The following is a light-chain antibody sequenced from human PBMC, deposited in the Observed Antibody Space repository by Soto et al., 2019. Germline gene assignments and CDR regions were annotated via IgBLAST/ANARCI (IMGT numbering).Light chain of an antibody. CDR1: SSNIGSNS. J-gene: IGLJ2*01. V-gene: IGLV1-44*01. CDR3: ATWDDILNGRV. CDR2: SDN. Sequence: QSVLTQPPSASGTPGQRVTISCSGSSSNIGSNSVNWYHQVAGTAPKLLIHSDNQRPSGVPDRFSGSKSGTSASLAISGLQSGDEADYYCATWDDILNGRVFGGGTKLTVL.